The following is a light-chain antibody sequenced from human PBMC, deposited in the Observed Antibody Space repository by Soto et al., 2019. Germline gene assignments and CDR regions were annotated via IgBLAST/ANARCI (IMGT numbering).Light chain of an antibody. J-gene: IGLJ1*01. CDR1: TSNIASYS. V-gene: IGLV1-44*01. CDR2: SGD. CDR3: AAWDDRLNADV. Sequence: QSVLTQPPSASGTPGQRVTISCSGSTSNIASYSVNWYQQLPGAAPKLLIYSGDQRPSRVPDRFSGSKSGTSASLAISGLYSEDEADYYCAAWDDRLNADVFGTGTKVTVL.